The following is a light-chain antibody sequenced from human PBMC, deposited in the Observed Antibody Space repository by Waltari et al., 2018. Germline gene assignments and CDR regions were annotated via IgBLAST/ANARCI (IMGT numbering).Light chain of an antibody. CDR1: GSNIGAGYH. CDR2: GST. J-gene: IGLJ3*02. Sequence: QSVLTQPPSVSGAPGQRVTISCTGSGSNIGAGYHVHWYQQLPRAAPKLLIYGSTSRPLGVPARFFGSTSGASASLAIIGLQAEDEADYYCQSYDTSLSVVFGGGTKLTVL. V-gene: IGLV1-40*01. CDR3: QSYDTSLSVV.